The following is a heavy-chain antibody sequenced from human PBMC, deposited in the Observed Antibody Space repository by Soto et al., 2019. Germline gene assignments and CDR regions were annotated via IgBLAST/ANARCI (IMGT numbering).Heavy chain of an antibody. V-gene: IGHV3-48*01. CDR1: GFTFSSYA. CDR3: ARGASYGMDV. CDR2: ISSGSSPI. J-gene: IGHJ6*02. Sequence: PGGSLRLSCAASGFTFSSYAMSWVRQAPGKGLEWVSYISSGSSPIYHADSVKGRFTISRDNAKNSLYLQMNSLRAEDTAVYYCARGASYGMDVWGQGTTVTVSS.